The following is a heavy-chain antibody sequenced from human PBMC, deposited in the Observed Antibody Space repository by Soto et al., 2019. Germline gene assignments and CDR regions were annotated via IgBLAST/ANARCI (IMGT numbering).Heavy chain of an antibody. D-gene: IGHD3-3*01. CDR3: ARVYDFWRGYSSFDY. CDR2: IYYSGST. J-gene: IGHJ4*02. CDR1: GGSISSGGYY. Sequence: QVQLQESGPGLVKPSQTLSLTCTVSGGSISSGGYYWSWIRQHPGKGLEWIGYIYYSGSTYYNPSLKSRVTIXXDXSXNQFSLKLSSVTAADTAVYYCARVYDFWRGYSSFDYWGQGTLVTVSS. V-gene: IGHV4-31*03.